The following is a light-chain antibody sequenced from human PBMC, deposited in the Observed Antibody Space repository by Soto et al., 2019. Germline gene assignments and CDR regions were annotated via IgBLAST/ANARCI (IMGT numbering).Light chain of an antibody. Sequence: DIQMTQSPSSLSASVEDRVIITCRASQSISNHLNWYQQKPGKAPKLLIYAASTLQSGVPSRFSGSGSGTDFTLTISCLQSEDFATYYCQQFNSYPWTFGQGTKVDIK. J-gene: IGKJ1*01. CDR1: QSISNH. CDR2: AAS. V-gene: IGKV1-39*01. CDR3: QQFNSYPWT.